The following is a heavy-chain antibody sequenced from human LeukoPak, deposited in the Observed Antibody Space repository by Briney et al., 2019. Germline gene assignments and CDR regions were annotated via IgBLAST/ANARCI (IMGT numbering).Heavy chain of an antibody. CDR3: ARVTGGAADY. J-gene: IGHJ4*02. D-gene: IGHD2-8*02. CDR1: GGSISSYY. Sequence: PSETLSLTCTVSGGSISSYYWSWIRQPPGKGLEWIGYIYYSGSTNYNPSLKSRVTISVDTSKNQFSLKLGSVTAADTAVYYCARVTGGAADYWGQGTLVTVSS. V-gene: IGHV4-59*01. CDR2: IYYSGST.